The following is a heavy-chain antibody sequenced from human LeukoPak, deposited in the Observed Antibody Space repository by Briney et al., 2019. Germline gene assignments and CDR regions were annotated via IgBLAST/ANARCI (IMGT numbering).Heavy chain of an antibody. Sequence: GGSLRLSCAASGFTFSDYYMSWIRQAPGKGLEWVSNISGSGGSTYYADSVKGRFTISRDNSKNTLYLQMNSLRAEDTAVYYCARRAGAYSHPYDYWGQGTLVTVSS. CDR1: GFTFSDYY. CDR2: ISGSGGST. CDR3: ARRAGAYSHPYDY. V-gene: IGHV3-23*01. D-gene: IGHD4/OR15-4a*01. J-gene: IGHJ4*02.